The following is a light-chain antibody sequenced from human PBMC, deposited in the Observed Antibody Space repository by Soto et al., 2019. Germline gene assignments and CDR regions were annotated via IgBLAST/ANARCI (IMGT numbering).Light chain of an antibody. CDR1: QSVSNF. CDR2: SAS. Sequence: DIHMTQSPPFLSASAGDRVSIVCRASQSVSNFLHWYQQKPGRAPKLLIYSASKLESGVPSRFGGSGSGTNFTLTVSRLQPEDFGTYYCQQSYRNPRTFGLGTKVDI. CDR3: QQSYRNPRT. V-gene: IGKV1-39*01. J-gene: IGKJ1*01.